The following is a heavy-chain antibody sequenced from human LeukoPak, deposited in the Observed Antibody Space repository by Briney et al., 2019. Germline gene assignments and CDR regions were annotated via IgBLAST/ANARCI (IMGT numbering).Heavy chain of an antibody. Sequence: SETLSLTCTVSGDSMSSYYWSWIRQPPGKGLEWIGYIYYSGSTNYNPSLKSRVTTLVDTSKNQFSLKLTSVTAADTAVYYCARLQPAGTLDYWGQGTLVTVSS. V-gene: IGHV4-59*08. CDR2: IYYSGST. D-gene: IGHD6-19*01. J-gene: IGHJ4*02. CDR3: ARLQPAGTLDY. CDR1: GDSMSSYY.